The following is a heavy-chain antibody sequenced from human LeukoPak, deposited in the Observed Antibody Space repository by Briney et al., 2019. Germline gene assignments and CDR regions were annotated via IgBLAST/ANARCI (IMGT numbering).Heavy chain of an antibody. V-gene: IGHV1-18*01. J-gene: IGHJ4*02. CDR3: PRADCSGGTCPRY. CDR2: ISVYTGAT. CDR1: GYTFTSYG. D-gene: IGHD2-15*01. Sequence: ASVKVSCKASGYTFTSYGITWVRQAPGQGLEWMGWISVYTGATNYAPKVQGRVTMTTDTSTSTAYMELRSLRSDDTAVHYCPRADCSGGTCPRYWGQGTLVTVSS.